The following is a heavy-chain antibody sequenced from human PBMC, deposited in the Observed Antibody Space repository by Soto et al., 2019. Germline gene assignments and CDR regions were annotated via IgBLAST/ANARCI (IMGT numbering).Heavy chain of an antibody. Sequence: EVQLVESGGGLVQPGRSLRLSCAASGFTFDDYAMHWVRQVPGKGLEWVSGISWNSGGIDYADSVQGRFTISRDNAKNSLYLQMNSLRDEDTAFYYWVRDNSYVRGPFDYWGQGTLVTVSS. CDR2: ISWNSGGI. J-gene: IGHJ4*02. CDR3: VRDNSYVRGPFDY. CDR1: GFTFDDYA. D-gene: IGHD3-10*02. V-gene: IGHV3-9*01.